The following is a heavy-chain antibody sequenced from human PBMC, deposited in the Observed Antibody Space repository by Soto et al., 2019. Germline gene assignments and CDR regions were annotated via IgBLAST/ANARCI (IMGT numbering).Heavy chain of an antibody. CDR3: ARVGYHDFWSNYYGMDV. Sequence: GSVPVSCKSSGYTFTSYGINWVRQAPGRGLEGMGWISAYNGNTNYAQKLQGRVTMTTDTSTSTDYMELRSLRSDDTDVYYCARVGYHDFWSNYYGMDVWGQGTTVTVSS. CDR2: ISAYNGNT. CDR1: GYTFTSYG. D-gene: IGHD3-3*01. V-gene: IGHV1-18*01. J-gene: IGHJ6*02.